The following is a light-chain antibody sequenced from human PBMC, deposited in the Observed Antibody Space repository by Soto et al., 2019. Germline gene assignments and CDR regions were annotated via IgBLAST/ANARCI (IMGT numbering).Light chain of an antibody. CDR3: QQRSNWPQIT. V-gene: IGKV3-11*01. CDR2: GAS. J-gene: IGKJ5*01. Sequence: EIVLTQPPATLSLSLGEGATLSCRASQSVRTYLAWYQVKPGQAPRLLIYGASNRATGIPARFSGSGSGTDFTLTISSLEPEDFAVYYCQQRSNWPQITFGQGTRLEIK. CDR1: QSVRTY.